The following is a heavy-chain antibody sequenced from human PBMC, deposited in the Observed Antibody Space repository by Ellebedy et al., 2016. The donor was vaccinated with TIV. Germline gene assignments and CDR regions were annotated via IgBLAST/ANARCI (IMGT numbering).Heavy chain of an antibody. D-gene: IGHD1-26*01. CDR2: ITDTHTT. V-gene: IGHV3-23*01. CDR3: ARDTLVGVTDSYFDY. Sequence: PGGSLRLSCAASGFTFSSYAMTWVRQVPGKGLECVSAITDTHTTYYADSVRGRFTISRDNSKDTLYLQMNSLRAEDTAVYYCARDTLVGVTDSYFDYWGQGTLVTVSS. J-gene: IGHJ4*02. CDR1: GFTFSSYA.